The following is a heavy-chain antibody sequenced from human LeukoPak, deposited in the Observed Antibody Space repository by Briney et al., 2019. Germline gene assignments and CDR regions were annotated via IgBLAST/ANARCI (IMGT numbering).Heavy chain of an antibody. Sequence: GGSLRLSCAASGFIFSNYWMSWVRQAPGKGLEWVANIKEDGSEKHYVDSAKGRFTTSRDNVKNSLYLQMNSLRAEDTAVYYCARPGQRDAFDIWGQGTMVTVSS. D-gene: IGHD1-1*01. V-gene: IGHV3-7*01. J-gene: IGHJ3*02. CDR1: GFIFSNYW. CDR2: IKEDGSEK. CDR3: ARPGQRDAFDI.